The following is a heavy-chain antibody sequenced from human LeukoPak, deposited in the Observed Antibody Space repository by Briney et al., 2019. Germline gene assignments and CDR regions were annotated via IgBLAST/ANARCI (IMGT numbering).Heavy chain of an antibody. CDR3: AQAPMGTYFFDC. Sequence: GGSLRPSCAASGFTFNYYRMHWVRPAPGKGLVWVSRINSYGSDTNYADSVKGRFTISGDNAKDTLYLQMNSLRAEDTAVYYCAQAPMGTYFFDCWLQGTLLSDSS. V-gene: IGHV3-74*01. CDR1: GFTFNYYR. CDR2: INSYGSDT. J-gene: IGHJ4*02.